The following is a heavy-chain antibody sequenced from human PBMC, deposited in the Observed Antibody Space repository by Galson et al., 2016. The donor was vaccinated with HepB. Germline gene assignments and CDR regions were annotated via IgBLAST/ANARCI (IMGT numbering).Heavy chain of an antibody. CDR3: ARDEGFYNGMDV. Sequence: LTCTVSSGSFSSGAYYWSWVRQSPGKGLEWIGYIENAGSTNYNPSPKSRVTISIDRSKNQFFLELTSVTAADTAVYYCARDEGFYNGMDVWGQGTTVTVSS. CDR2: IENAGST. J-gene: IGHJ6*02. CDR1: SGSFSSGAYY. V-gene: IGHV4-61*08. D-gene: IGHD2-2*02.